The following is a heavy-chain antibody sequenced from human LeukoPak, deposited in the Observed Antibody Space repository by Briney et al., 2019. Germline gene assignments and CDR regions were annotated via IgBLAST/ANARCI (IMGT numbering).Heavy chain of an antibody. CDR2: IYYSGST. D-gene: IGHD6-13*01. CDR1: GFSISSTYC. V-gene: IGHV4-38-2*01. J-gene: IGHJ6*02. Sequence: SETLSLTCSVSGFSISSTYCWGWVRQPPGQGLEWIGNIYYSGSTNYNPSLKSRVTISVDTSKNQFSLKLSSVTAADTAVYYCASGRQQLAHYGMDVWGQGTTVTVSS. CDR3: ASGRQQLAHYGMDV.